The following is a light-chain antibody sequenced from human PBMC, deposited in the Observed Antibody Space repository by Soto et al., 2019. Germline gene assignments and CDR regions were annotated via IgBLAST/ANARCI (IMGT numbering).Light chain of an antibody. CDR3: QQRSNWPLT. CDR1: QSVSCY. Sequence: EIVLTQSPTTPSFSPGERATPPCRVSQSVSCYLAWYQQKPGQAPRLLIYDASNRATGIPARFSGSGSGTDFTLTISSLEPEDFAVYYCQQRSNWPLTFGGGTKVDIK. CDR2: DAS. V-gene: IGKV3-11*01. J-gene: IGKJ4*01.